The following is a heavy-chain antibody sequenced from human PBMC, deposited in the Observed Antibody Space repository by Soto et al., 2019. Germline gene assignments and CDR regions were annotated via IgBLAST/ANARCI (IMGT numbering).Heavy chain of an antibody. CDR2: MSSNEGST. J-gene: IGHJ4*02. Sequence: EVQLVESGGGLVQPGGSLRLSCAASGFTFSSYAMHWVRQATGKGLEYVSAMSSNEGSTYYANSVKGRFTISRDNSKNTLYLQMGSLRTEDMAVYYCARGGLYIAVAGRTFDYWGQGTLVTVSS. CDR1: GFTFSSYA. CDR3: ARGGLYIAVAGRTFDY. D-gene: IGHD6-19*01. V-gene: IGHV3-64*01.